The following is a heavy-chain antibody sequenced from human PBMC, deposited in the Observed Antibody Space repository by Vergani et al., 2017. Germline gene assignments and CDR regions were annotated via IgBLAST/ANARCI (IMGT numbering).Heavy chain of an antibody. Sequence: QVQLQQWGAGLLKPSETLSLSCAVYAGSFSGYYWSWIRQPPGKGLEWIGEINHRRSTNYHPSLKSRVTISVDTSKNQFSLELSSVAAADTAVYYCARVGVLRNAAGRDAFDIWGQGTMVTVSS. CDR3: ARVGVLRNAAGRDAFDI. CDR2: INHRRST. D-gene: IGHD6-13*01. V-gene: IGHV4-34*01. J-gene: IGHJ3*02. CDR1: AGSFSGYY.